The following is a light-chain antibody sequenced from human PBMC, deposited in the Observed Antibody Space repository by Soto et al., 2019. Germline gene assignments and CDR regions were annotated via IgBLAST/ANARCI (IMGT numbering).Light chain of an antibody. CDR2: SNN. Sequence: QSVLTQPPSASGTPGQRVTISCSGSSSNIETKTVNWYQQLPGTAPKLLIYSNNQRPSGVPDRFSGSKSGTSASLAISGLQSEDEADYYCAAWDDSLNGVVFGGGTQLTVL. CDR3: AAWDDSLNGVV. V-gene: IGLV1-44*01. CDR1: SSNIETKT. J-gene: IGLJ2*01.